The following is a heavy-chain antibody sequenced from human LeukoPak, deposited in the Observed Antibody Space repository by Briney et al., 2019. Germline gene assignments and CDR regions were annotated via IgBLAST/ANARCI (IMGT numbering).Heavy chain of an antibody. CDR1: GGSISTSAYY. CDR2: IYYSGST. J-gene: IGHJ4*02. D-gene: IGHD3-22*01. CDR3: ARRSYYDSSAIFDY. V-gene: IGHV4-39*01. Sequence: SETLSLTCIVSGGSISTSAYYWGWIRQPPGEGLQWIGSIYYSGSTYYNPSLKSRVTISVDTSKNQFSLKLSSVTAADTAVFYCARRSYYDSSAIFDYWGQGTLVTVSS.